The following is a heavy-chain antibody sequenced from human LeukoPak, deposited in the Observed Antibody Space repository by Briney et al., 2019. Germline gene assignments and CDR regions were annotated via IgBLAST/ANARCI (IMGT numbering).Heavy chain of an antibody. V-gene: IGHV3-23*01. Sequence: GGSLRLSCAASGFTFSSSAMSWVRQAPGMGLEWVSAISNNGGYTYYADSVQGRFTISRDNSKSTLCLQMSSLRAEDTAVYYCARDRGCSGGSCYSDYWGQGTLVTVSS. CDR3: ARDRGCSGGSCYSDY. J-gene: IGHJ4*02. D-gene: IGHD2-15*01. CDR1: GFTFSSSA. CDR2: ISNNGGYT.